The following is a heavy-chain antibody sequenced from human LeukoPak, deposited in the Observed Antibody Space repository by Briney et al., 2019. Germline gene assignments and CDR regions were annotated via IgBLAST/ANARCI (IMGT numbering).Heavy chain of an antibody. J-gene: IGHJ3*01. CDR3: ARQGDVDFSMEHAFDV. V-gene: IGHV1-69*13. CDR2: IIPIFGTA. D-gene: IGHD1-1*01. Sequence: SVKVSCKASGGTFSSYAISWVRQAPGQGLEWMEGIIPIFGTANYAQKFQGRVTITADESTSTAYLQWSSLRASDSGIYYCARQGDVDFSMEHAFDVWGQGTMVTVSS. CDR1: GGTFSSYA.